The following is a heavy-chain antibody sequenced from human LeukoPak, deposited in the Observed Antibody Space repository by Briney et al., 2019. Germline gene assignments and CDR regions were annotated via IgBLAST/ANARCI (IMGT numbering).Heavy chain of an antibody. CDR2: IIPILGIA. CDR1: GGTFSSYA. CDR3: ARNGLYYYYGMDV. D-gene: IGHD1-1*01. J-gene: IGHJ6*02. Sequence: SVKVSCKASGGTFSSYAISWVRQAPGQGLEWMGRIIPILGIANYAQKFQGRVTITADKSTSTAYIELSSLRSEDTAVCYCARNGLYYYYGMDVWGQGTTVTVSS. V-gene: IGHV1-69*04.